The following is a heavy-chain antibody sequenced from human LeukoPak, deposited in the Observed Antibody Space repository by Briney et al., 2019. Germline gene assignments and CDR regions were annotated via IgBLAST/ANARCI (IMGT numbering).Heavy chain of an antibody. V-gene: IGHV3-7*01. Sequence: GGSLRLSCVASGFPFSSYWMTWVRQAPGKGLEWVANIKQDGSKKSYVDSVKGRFTISRDNAKNSLYLQMNSLRAEDTAVYYCTRDRLFSEETTMINIDYWGQGTLVTVSS. CDR3: TRDRLFSEETTMINIDY. J-gene: IGHJ4*02. CDR1: GFPFSSYW. D-gene: IGHD5-18*01. CDR2: IKQDGSKK.